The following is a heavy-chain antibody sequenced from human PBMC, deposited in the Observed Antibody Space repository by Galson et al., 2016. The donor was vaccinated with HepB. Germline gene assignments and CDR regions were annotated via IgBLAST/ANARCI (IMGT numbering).Heavy chain of an antibody. V-gene: IGHV1-3*04. CDR1: GYTFTYYA. CDR3: ARMRMGGGAFPYDY. CDR2: LHTANGET. Sequence: SCKASGYTFTYYAIHWIRQAPGQSLEWMGWLHTANGETKYSPKSLGRLTISGDASASTAYMELSSLTSEDTAVYYCARMRMGGGAFPYDYWGQGTQVTVSS. J-gene: IGHJ4*02. D-gene: IGHD2-8*01.